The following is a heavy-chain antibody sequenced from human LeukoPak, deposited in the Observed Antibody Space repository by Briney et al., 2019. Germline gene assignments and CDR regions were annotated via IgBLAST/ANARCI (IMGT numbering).Heavy chain of an antibody. D-gene: IGHD3-3*01. CDR2: IYYSGST. V-gene: IGHV4-39*01. CDR3: AASRGITIFGVVIPPFDY. CDR1: GGSISSSSYY. J-gene: IGHJ4*02. Sequence: SETLSLTCTVSGGSISSSSYYWGWIRQPPGKGLEWIGSIYYSGSTYYNPSLKSRVTISVDTSKNQFSLKLSSVTAADTAVYYCAASRGITIFGVVIPPFDYWGQETLVTVSS.